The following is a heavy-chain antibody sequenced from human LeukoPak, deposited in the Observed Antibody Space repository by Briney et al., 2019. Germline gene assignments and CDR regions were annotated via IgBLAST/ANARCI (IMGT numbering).Heavy chain of an antibody. CDR1: GGSISSGGYY. CDR3: ARVRTEPNYYDRTGRTYYFDY. D-gene: IGHD3-22*01. Sequence: SETLSLTCTVSGGSISSGGYYWSWIRQHPGKGLEWIGYIYYSGSTYYNPSLKSRVTISVDTSKNQFSLKLSSVTAADTAVYYCARVRTEPNYYDRTGRTYYFDYWGQGTLVTVSS. J-gene: IGHJ4*02. CDR2: IYYSGST. V-gene: IGHV4-31*03.